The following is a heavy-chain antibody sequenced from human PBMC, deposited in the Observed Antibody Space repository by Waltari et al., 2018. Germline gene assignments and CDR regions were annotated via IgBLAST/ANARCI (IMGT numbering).Heavy chain of an antibody. Sequence: QVQLVESGGGLVKPGGSLRLSCAASGFTFSDYYMSWIRQAPGKGLEWVLNISSSGSTIYYSDSVKGRFTSSRDNAKNSLYLQMNSLRAEDTAVYYCARKILPNDAFDIWGQGTMVTVSS. V-gene: IGHV3-11*04. CDR3: ARKILPNDAFDI. CDR1: GFTFSDYY. CDR2: ISSSGSTI. J-gene: IGHJ3*02. D-gene: IGHD3-3*01.